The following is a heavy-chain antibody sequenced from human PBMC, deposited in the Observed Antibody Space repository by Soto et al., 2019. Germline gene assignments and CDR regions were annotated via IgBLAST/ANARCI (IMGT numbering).Heavy chain of an antibody. CDR1: GFTFSNYA. CDR2: ISGSGSNT. J-gene: IGHJ6*03. Sequence: GGSLRLSCAASGFTFSNYAMNWVRQAPGKGLEWVSGISGSGSNTHYADSVKGRFTISRDNSKNTLYLQMNSLTAEDTAKYSCAKVDTLTAPYYSLDVGGKGTTVTVSS. CDR3: AKVDTLTAPYYSLDV. D-gene: IGHD4-4*01. V-gene: IGHV3-23*01.